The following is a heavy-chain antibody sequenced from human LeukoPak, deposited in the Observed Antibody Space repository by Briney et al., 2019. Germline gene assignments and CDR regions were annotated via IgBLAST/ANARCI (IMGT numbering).Heavy chain of an antibody. D-gene: IGHD2-15*01. V-gene: IGHV4-34*01. J-gene: IGHJ4*02. CDR2: INHSGST. CDR1: GGSFSGYY. CDR3: ARVVGPSYYFDY. Sequence: KPSETLSLTCAVYGGSFSGYYWSWIRQPPGKGLEWIGEINHSGSTNYNPSLKSRVTISVDTSKNQFSLKLSSGTAADTAVYYCARVVGPSYYFDYWGQGTLVTVSS.